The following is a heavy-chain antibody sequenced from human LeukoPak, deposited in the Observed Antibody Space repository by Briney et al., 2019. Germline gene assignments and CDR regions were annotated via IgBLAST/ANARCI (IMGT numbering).Heavy chain of an antibody. Sequence: GGSLRLSCAASGFTFRSYSMNWVRQAPGKGLEWISYISSSSRTIYYADSVKGRFTISRDNAKSSLYLQMNSLRAEDTAVYYCARRTYYYDSSGYYYFDYWGQGTLVTVSS. CDR3: ARRTYYYDSSGYYYFDY. V-gene: IGHV3-48*01. D-gene: IGHD3-22*01. CDR1: GFTFRSYS. CDR2: ISSSSRTI. J-gene: IGHJ4*02.